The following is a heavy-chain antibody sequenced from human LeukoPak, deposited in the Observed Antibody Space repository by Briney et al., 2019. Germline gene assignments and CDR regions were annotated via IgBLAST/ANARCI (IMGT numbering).Heavy chain of an antibody. V-gene: IGHV3-7*01. Sequence: GGSLRLSCAASGFTFSNYWMSWVRQAPEKGLEWVANIKRDGSEKYYVDSVKGRFTTSRDNAENSLYLQMNSLRAEDTAVYYCARGYYYDSRGYYAATWGQGTLVTVSS. J-gene: IGHJ5*02. D-gene: IGHD3-22*01. CDR1: GFTFSNYW. CDR2: IKRDGSEK. CDR3: ARGYYYDSRGYYAAT.